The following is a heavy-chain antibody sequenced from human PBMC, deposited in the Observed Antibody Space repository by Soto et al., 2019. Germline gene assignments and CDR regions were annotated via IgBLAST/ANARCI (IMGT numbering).Heavy chain of an antibody. Sequence: QVQLVQSGAEVKKPGASVKVSCKASGYTFSSYAISWVRQAPGQGLEWMGWNSAYNGNTKYAQKLQGRVTMTTDTSTSTGYMELRSLRSDDTAVYYCARDSPPVDHWGPGTLVTVAS. CDR2: NSAYNGNT. J-gene: IGHJ4*02. CDR3: ARDSPPVDH. CDR1: GYTFSSYA. V-gene: IGHV1-18*01.